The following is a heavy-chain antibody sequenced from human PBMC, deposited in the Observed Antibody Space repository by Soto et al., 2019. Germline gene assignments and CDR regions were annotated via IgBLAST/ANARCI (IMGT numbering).Heavy chain of an antibody. J-gene: IGHJ4*02. V-gene: IGHV4-34*01. CDR3: ARGALDVWGSYRRTYYFDY. D-gene: IGHD3-16*02. CDR2: INHSGST. Sequence: SETLSLTCAVYGGSFSGYYWSWIRQPPGKGLEWIGEINHSGSTNYNPSLKSRVTISVDTSKNQFSLKLSSVTAADTAVYYCARGALDVWGSYRRTYYFDYWGQGTLVTVSS. CDR1: GGSFSGYY.